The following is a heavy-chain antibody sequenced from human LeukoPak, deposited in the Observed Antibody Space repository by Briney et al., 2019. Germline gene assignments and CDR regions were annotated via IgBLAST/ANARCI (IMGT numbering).Heavy chain of an antibody. CDR1: GGSFSGYY. Sequence: PSETLSLTCAVYGGSFSGYYWSWIRQPPGKGLGWIGEINHSGSTNYNPSLKSRVTISVDTSKNQFSLKLSSVTAADTAVYYCASTTVVKVAAFDIWGQGTMVTDSS. J-gene: IGHJ3*02. V-gene: IGHV4-34*01. CDR3: ASTTVVKVAAFDI. D-gene: IGHD4-23*01. CDR2: INHSGST.